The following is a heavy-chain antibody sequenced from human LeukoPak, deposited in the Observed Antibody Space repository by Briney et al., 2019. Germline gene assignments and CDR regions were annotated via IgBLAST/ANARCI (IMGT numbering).Heavy chain of an antibody. CDR3: AKGGGGNFPFDY. D-gene: IGHD4-23*01. J-gene: IGHJ4*02. CDR1: GFTFSSYA. V-gene: IGHV3-23*01. CDR2: ISPSGGST. Sequence: GGSLRLSCAASGFTFSSYAMNWLRQAPGKGLEWVSAISPSGGSTYYADSVKGRFTISRDNSQLYLQMTSLRAEDTAVYYCAKGGGGNFPFDYWGQGTLVTVSS.